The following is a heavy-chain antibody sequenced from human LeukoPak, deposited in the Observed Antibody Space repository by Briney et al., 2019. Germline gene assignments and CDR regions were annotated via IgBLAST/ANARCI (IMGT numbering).Heavy chain of an antibody. J-gene: IGHJ1*01. CDR3: ARDWFSGSYSGPLFQH. CDR1: GFSFSSYW. CDR2: IKKDGSEK. V-gene: IGHV3-7*01. D-gene: IGHD1-26*01. Sequence: GGSLRLSCAASGFSFSSYWMSWVRQAPGKGLEWVANIKKDGSEKYYVDSVKGRFTISRDNAKNSLYLQMNSLRAEDTAVYYCARDWFSGSYSGPLFQHWGQGTLVTVSS.